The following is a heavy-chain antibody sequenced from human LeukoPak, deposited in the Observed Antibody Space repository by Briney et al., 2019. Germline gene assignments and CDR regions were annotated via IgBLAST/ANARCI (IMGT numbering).Heavy chain of an antibody. J-gene: IGHJ4*02. CDR3: AAALIGVVSY. Sequence: SETLSLTCTVSGYSISSGYYWGWIRQPPGKGLEWIGSIYHSGSTNYNPSLKSRVTISVDTSKNQFSLKLSSVTAADTAVYYCAAALIGVVSYWGQGTLVTVSS. D-gene: IGHD3-3*01. CDR1: GYSISSGYY. CDR2: IYHSGST. V-gene: IGHV4-38-2*02.